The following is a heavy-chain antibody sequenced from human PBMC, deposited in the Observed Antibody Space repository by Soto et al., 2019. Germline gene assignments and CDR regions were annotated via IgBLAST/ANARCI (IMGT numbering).Heavy chain of an antibody. J-gene: IGHJ4*02. CDR1: GGSISGYY. CDR2: IYYNGTT. V-gene: IGHV4-59*13. Sequence: QVQLRESGPGLVKPSETLSLTCTVSGGSISGYYWGWIRQPPGKGLEWIGYIYYNGTTNSNPSLKSXXPXPXXTSTSQFSLTLNSVTAADTAVYYCARAYSDYASDYWGQGTLVTVSS. CDR3: ARAYSDYASDY. D-gene: IGHD3-16*01.